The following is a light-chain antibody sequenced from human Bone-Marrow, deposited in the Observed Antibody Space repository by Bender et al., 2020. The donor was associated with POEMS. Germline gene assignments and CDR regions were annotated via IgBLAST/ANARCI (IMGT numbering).Light chain of an antibody. V-gene: IGLV3-21*02. CDR3: QVWDTISVHVV. Sequence: SHVLTQSPSVSVAPGQTARISCGGDDLGSYGVHWYRQRPGQSPLLVVYDDSDRPSGIPERFSGSKSGNTATLAISRVEAGDEADYYCQVWDTISVHVVFGGATKGPVL. CDR1: DLGSYG. CDR2: DDS. J-gene: IGLJ2*01.